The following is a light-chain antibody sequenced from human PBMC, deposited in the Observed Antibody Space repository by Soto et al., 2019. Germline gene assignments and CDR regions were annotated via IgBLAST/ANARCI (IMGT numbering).Light chain of an antibody. J-gene: IGKJ4*01. CDR1: HAIGNA. Sequence: DLQMTQSPPSLSAYVGDRVIVTCRASHAIGNALAWYQQRPGKSPRLLIYAASTLQPGVSARFSGSGSGTDFTLAISSLRPEDVAPYYCQSYNSGPFTFGGGTKVEVK. V-gene: IGKV1-27*01. CDR3: QSYNSGPFT. CDR2: AAS.